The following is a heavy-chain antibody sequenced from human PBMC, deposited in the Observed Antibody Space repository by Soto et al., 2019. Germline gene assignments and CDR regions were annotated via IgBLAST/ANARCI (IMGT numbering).Heavy chain of an antibody. Sequence: QITLKESGPTLVKPTQTLTLTCTFSGFSLTTSGVGVGWLRQPPGKALEWLALVYGADDKRYTPSLKSRLTITKDTSTNQVVFTMTTMDPVDTATYYCARNTFGGYVGAFDVWGQGTMVTVSS. D-gene: IGHD1-1*01. CDR2: VYGADDK. CDR1: GFSLTTSGVG. CDR3: ARNTFGGYVGAFDV. J-gene: IGHJ3*01. V-gene: IGHV2-5*02.